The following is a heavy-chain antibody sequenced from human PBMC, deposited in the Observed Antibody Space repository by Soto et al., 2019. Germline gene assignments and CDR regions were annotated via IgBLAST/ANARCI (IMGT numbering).Heavy chain of an antibody. CDR2: IRAYNIDT. J-gene: IGHJ6*02. V-gene: IGHV1-18*01. CDR3: ARGHGVIIGAMDV. CDR1: GYRFETYA. D-gene: IGHD3-3*01. Sequence: ASVKVSCKSSGYRFETYAMSWVRQAPGQGLEWMGWIRAYNIDTYYAQKFQDRVTMTTDTSTGTAYMELRSLRSDDTAVYYCARGHGVIIGAMDVWGQGTTITVSS.